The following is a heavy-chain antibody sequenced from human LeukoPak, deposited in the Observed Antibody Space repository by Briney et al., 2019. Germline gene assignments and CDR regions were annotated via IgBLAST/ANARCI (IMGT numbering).Heavy chain of an antibody. J-gene: IGHJ3*02. V-gene: IGHV4-61*02. Sequence: SETLSLTCTVSGDSISSGDYYWSWIRQPAGKGLEWIGRISSSGSTNYNPSLKSRFTISVDTSKYKFSLKLSSVTAPATAVYFCARGPYSYDSSGAFDIWVQGTMVTVSS. CDR1: GDSISSGDYY. D-gene: IGHD3-22*01. CDR3: ARGPYSYDSSGAFDI. CDR2: ISSSGST.